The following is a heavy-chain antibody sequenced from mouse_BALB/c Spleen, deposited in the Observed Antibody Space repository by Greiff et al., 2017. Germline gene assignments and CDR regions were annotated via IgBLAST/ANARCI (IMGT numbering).Heavy chain of an antibody. Sequence: QVQLKQSGAELVKPGASLKLSCKASGYTFTSYYMYWVKQRPGQGLEWIGEINPSNGGTNFNEKFKSKATLTVDNSSNTAYMQLSSLTSEDSAVYYCTTSTATDAMDYWGQGTSVTVSS. CDR2: INPSNGGT. J-gene: IGHJ4*01. CDR1: GYTFTSYY. D-gene: IGHD1-2*01. V-gene: IGHV1S81*02. CDR3: TTSTATDAMDY.